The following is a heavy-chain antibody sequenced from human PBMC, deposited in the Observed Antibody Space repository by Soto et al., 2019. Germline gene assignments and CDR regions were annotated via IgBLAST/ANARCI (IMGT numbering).Heavy chain of an antibody. D-gene: IGHD2-15*01. V-gene: IGHV1-2*02. CDR1: GYTXTRYY. CDR3: ARTYPVVALFYFQH. Sequence: SXKVSFKGSGYTXTRYYMDLVRQAPGQGLEWMGWINPNSCGTNYEQKFQGRVTMTRDTSISTAYMELSRLRSYDTAVYYCARTYPVVALFYFQHWGQGTLGTVSS. CDR2: INPNSCGT. J-gene: IGHJ1*01.